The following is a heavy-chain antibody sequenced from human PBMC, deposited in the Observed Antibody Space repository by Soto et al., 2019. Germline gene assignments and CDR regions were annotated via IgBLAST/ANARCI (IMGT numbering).Heavy chain of an antibody. CDR1: GYTFTSYG. Sequence: ASVKVSCKASGYTFTSYGISWVRRAPGQGLEWMGWISAYNGNTNYAQKLQGRVTMTTDTSTSTAYMELRSLRSDDTAVYYCARVIVLSYGGRRAFDIWGQGTMVTVSS. J-gene: IGHJ3*02. CDR3: ARVIVLSYGGRRAFDI. CDR2: ISAYNGNT. D-gene: IGHD5-18*01. V-gene: IGHV1-18*01.